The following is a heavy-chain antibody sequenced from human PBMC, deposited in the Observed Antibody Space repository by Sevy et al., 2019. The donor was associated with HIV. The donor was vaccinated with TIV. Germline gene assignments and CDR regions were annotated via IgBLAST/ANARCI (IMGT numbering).Heavy chain of an antibody. J-gene: IGHJ4*02. D-gene: IGHD3-10*01. CDR1: GFTFSSYA. CDR3: AKPQAGGSGSDYRKVKGYYFDY. V-gene: IGHV3-23*01. CDR2: ISGSGGST. Sequence: GGSLRLSCAASGFTFSSYAMSWVRQAPGKGLEWVSAISGSGGSTYYADSVKGRFTISRDNSKNTLYLQMNSLRAEDTAVYYSAKPQAGGSGSDYRKVKGYYFDYWGQGTLVTVSS.